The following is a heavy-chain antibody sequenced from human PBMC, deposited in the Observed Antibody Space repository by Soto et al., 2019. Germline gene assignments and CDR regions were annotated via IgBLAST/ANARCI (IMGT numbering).Heavy chain of an antibody. CDR1: GFTCSSYA. D-gene: IGHD3-3*01. V-gene: IGHV3-23*01. Sequence: PGGSLSLFCAAYGFTCSSYAMSWVRQAPGKGLEWVSVISGSGSNTYYADSVKGRFIISRDNSENRMYLHMSTLRAEDTAVYYCAKGPTIFGVIIVAEYYYGMDVWGQGT. CDR2: ISGSGSNT. CDR3: AKGPTIFGVIIVAEYYYGMDV. J-gene: IGHJ6*02.